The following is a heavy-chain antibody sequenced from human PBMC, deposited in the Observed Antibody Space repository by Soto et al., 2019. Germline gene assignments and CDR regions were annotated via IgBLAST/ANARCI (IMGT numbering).Heavy chain of an antibody. J-gene: IGHJ3*02. V-gene: IGHV3-11*06. Sequence: AGGSLRLSCASSGFTFSDYYMSWIRQAPGKGLEWVSYISSSSSYTNYADSVKGRFTISRDNAKNSLYLQMNSLRAEDTAVYYCARVIEYAQVVTADYDAFDIWGQGTMVTVSS. CDR3: ARVIEYAQVVTADYDAFDI. CDR1: GFTFSDYY. D-gene: IGHD2-21*02. CDR2: ISSSSSYT.